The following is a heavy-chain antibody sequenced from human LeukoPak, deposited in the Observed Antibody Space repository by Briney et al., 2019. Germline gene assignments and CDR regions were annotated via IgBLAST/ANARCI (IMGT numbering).Heavy chain of an antibody. Sequence: GRSLRLCCAASGYTFSSNGMHWVRQAPGKGLEWVAVIWFDGSRTYYADSVKGRFTISRDNSENLLYLQMNSLRAEDTALYFCARILGGCIGTTCYAIPPDYWGQGTQVTVSS. D-gene: IGHD2-2*01. CDR2: IWFDGSRT. CDR3: ARILGGCIGTTCYAIPPDY. V-gene: IGHV3-33*01. CDR1: GYTFSSNG. J-gene: IGHJ4*02.